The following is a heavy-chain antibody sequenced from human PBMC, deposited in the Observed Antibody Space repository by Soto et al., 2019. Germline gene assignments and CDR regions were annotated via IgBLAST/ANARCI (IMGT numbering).Heavy chain of an antibody. J-gene: IGHJ3*02. D-gene: IGHD2-8*02. CDR3: AGSGGYHSISPPFDI. CDR1: GYSFTSHW. V-gene: IGHV5-51*01. Sequence: GESLKISCKGSGYSFTSHWIGWVRQMPGKGLEWMGIIYPGDSDTRYSPSFQGQVTISADKSISTAYLQWSSLKASDTAMYYCAGSGGYHSISPPFDIWGQGTMVTVSS. CDR2: IYPGDSDT.